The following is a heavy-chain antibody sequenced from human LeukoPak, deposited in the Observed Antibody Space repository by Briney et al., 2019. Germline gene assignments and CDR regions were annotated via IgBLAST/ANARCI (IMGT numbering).Heavy chain of an antibody. D-gene: IGHD1-26*01. Sequence: GGSLRLSCAASGFTFSSYAMSWVRQAPGKGLEWVSAISGSGGSTYYADSVKGRFTISRDHSKNTLYLQMNSLRAEATAVYYCAKRLLPDYYYNGMDVWGQGTTVTVSS. CDR3: AKRLLPDYYYNGMDV. J-gene: IGHJ6*02. V-gene: IGHV3-23*01. CDR1: GFTFSSYA. CDR2: ISGSGGST.